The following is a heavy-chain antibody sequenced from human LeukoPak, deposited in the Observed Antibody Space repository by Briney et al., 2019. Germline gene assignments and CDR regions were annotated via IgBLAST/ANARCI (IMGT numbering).Heavy chain of an antibody. CDR3: AGGPEVAYFDY. D-gene: IGHD2-15*01. CDR1: GFTFSNYY. V-gene: IGHV3-21*01. CDR2: ISSSSSYI. J-gene: IGHJ4*02. Sequence: GGSLRLSCAASGFTFSNYYMKWVRQAPGKGLEWVSSISSSSSYIYYADSVKGRFTISRDNAKNSLYLQMNSLRAADTAVYYCAGGPEVAYFDYWGQGTLVTVSS.